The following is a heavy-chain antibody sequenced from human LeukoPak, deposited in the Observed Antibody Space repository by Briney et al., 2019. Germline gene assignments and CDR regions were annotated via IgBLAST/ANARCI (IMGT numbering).Heavy chain of an antibody. V-gene: IGHV3-23*01. CDR2: TTSGSGSNV. J-gene: IGHJ4*02. CDR1: GFTFSSYE. CDR3: ARHGSWSFDY. D-gene: IGHD6-13*01. Sequence: GGSLRLSCAASGFTFSSYEMNWVRQAPGKGLEWVSATTSGSGSNVYYTDSLKGRFTISRDNSKNTLYLHMNSLRAEDTAVYYCARHGSWSFDYWGQGTLLTVSA.